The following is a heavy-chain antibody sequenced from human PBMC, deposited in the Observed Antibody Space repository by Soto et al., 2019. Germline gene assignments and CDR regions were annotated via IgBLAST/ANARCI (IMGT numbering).Heavy chain of an antibody. CDR2: IYYSGST. Sequence: SETLSLTSSVPGGSISTYYWSWIRQPPGKGLEWIGYIYYSGSTYYNPSLKSRVTISVDTSKNQFSLKLSSVTAADTAVYYCARESCSGGSCYSGINWFDPWGQGTLVTVSS. CDR3: ARESCSGGSCYSGINWFDP. D-gene: IGHD2-15*01. V-gene: IGHV4-59*01. J-gene: IGHJ5*02. CDR1: GGSISTYY.